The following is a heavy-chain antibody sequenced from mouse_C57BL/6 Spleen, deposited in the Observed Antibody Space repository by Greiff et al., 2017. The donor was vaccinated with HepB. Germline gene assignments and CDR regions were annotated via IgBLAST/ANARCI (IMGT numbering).Heavy chain of an antibody. D-gene: IGHD1-1*01. CDR3: ARDGTTVVARYFDV. Sequence: EVQGVESGGGLVKPGGSLKLSCAASGFTFSSYAMSWVRQTPEKRLEWVATISDGGSYTYYPDNVKGRFTISRDNAKNNLYLQMSHLKSEDTAMYYCARDGTTVVARYFDVWGTGTTVTVSS. J-gene: IGHJ1*03. CDR1: GFTFSSYA. V-gene: IGHV5-4*01. CDR2: ISDGGSYT.